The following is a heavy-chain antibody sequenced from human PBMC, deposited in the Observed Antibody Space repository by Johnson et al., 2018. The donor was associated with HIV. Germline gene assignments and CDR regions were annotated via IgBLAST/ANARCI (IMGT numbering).Heavy chain of an antibody. J-gene: IGHJ3*02. CDR3: ARDMYCGGYCPFDI. V-gene: IGHV3-30-3*01. CDR2: ISYDGSNK. CDR1: GFTFSSYA. D-gene: IGHD2-21*02. Sequence: QVQLVESGGGVVQPGRSLRLSCAASGFTFSSYAMHWVRQAPGKGLEWVAVISYDGSNKYYADSVKGRFTISRDNSKNTLYLQMNSLRAEDTAVYYCARDMYCGGYCPFDIWGQGTMVTVSS.